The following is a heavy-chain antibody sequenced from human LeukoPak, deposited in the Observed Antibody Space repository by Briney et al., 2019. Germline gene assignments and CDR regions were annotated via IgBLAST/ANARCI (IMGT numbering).Heavy chain of an antibody. D-gene: IGHD5-18*01. Sequence: SETLSLTCTVSGGSISSSSAYWGWIRQPPGKGLEWIGSIYYSKNTYYNPSLKSRVTISADTSKNQFSLTLVSVSATDTAVYYCASPRGFSYGYFDYWGQGTLVTVSS. CDR2: IYYSKNT. CDR3: ASPRGFSYGYFDY. CDR1: GGSISSSSAY. V-gene: IGHV4-39*01. J-gene: IGHJ4*02.